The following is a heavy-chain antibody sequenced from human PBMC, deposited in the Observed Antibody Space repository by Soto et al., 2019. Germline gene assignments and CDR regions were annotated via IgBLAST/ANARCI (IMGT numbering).Heavy chain of an antibody. D-gene: IGHD2-15*01. CDR1: GFTFSSYA. V-gene: IGHV3-30-3*01. CDR2: ISYDGSNK. Sequence: GGSLRLSCAASGFTFSSYAMHWVRQAPGKGLEWVAVISYDGSNKYYADSVKGRFTISRDNSTNTLYLQMNSLRAEDTAVHYCAREDIVVLVAATAAQALRWFDPWGQGTLVTVSS. J-gene: IGHJ5*02. CDR3: AREDIVVLVAATAAQALRWFDP.